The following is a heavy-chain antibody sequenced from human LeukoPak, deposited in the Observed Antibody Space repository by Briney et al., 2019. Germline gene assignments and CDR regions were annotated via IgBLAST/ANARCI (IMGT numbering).Heavy chain of an antibody. D-gene: IGHD5-24*01. J-gene: IGHJ4*02. Sequence: GRSLRLSCAASGFTFSSYAMHWVRQAPGKGLEWVAVISYDGSNKYYADSVKGRFTISRDNSKNTLYLQMNSLRAEDTAVYYCAKDRLRWAQLQYYFDYWGQGTLVTVSS. CDR1: GFTFSSYA. V-gene: IGHV3-30-3*01. CDR3: AKDRLRWAQLQYYFDY. CDR2: ISYDGSNK.